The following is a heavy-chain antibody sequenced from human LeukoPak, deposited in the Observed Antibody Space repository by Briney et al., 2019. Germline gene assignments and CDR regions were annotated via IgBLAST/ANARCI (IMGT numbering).Heavy chain of an antibody. J-gene: IGHJ4*02. D-gene: IGHD4-23*01. CDR1: GGSFSGYY. Sequence: TSETLSLTCAVYGGSFSGYYWSWISQPPGKGLEWIGEIIHSGSTNYNPSLKSRVTISVDTSKNQFSLKLSSVTAADTGVYYRARGRGTYNYGGNSADYWGQGTLVTVSS. CDR3: ARGRGTYNYGGNSADY. CDR2: IIHSGST. V-gene: IGHV4-34*01.